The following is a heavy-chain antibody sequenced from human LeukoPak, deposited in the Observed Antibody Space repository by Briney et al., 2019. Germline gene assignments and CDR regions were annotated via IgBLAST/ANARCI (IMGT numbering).Heavy chain of an antibody. CDR3: ARHNGWYAY. J-gene: IGHJ4*02. Sequence: GGSRRLSWAASGFTFSSYEMNWVRQAPGKGLEWISYISSSGSTMYADSVKGRFTISRDNAKNSLYLQMNSLRAEGTGIYYCARHNGWYAYWGQGTLVTVYS. CDR1: GFTFSSYE. V-gene: IGHV3-48*03. D-gene: IGHD6-19*01. CDR2: ISSSGSTM.